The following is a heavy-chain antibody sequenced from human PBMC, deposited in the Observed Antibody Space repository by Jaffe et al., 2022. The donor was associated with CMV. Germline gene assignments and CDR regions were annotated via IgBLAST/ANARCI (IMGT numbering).Heavy chain of an antibody. D-gene: IGHD2-15*01. V-gene: IGHV3-49*04. CDR1: GFTFGDYA. CDR2: IRSKAYGGTT. Sequence: EVQLVESGGGLVQPGRSLRLSCTASGFTFGDYAMSWVRQAPGKGLEWVGFIRSKAYGGTTEYAASVKGRFTISRDDSKSIAYLQMNSLKTEDTAVYYCTRVDLLRYCSGGSCYSVVSYYMDVWGKGTTVTVSS. J-gene: IGHJ6*03. CDR3: TRVDLLRYCSGGSCYSVVSYYMDV.